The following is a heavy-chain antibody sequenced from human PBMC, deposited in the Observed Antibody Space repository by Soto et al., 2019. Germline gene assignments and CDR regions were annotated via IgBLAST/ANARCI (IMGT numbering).Heavy chain of an antibody. CDR2: VYYIGST. J-gene: IGHJ4*02. Sequence: QVQLQESGPGLVKPSETLSLTCTVSGGSISTSYWSWIRQPPGKGLEWLGYVYYIGSTKYNPSLKNRLTISVDSSQNQSSLKLESVSAADTALYYCARDGSGHDFWDGPWYFDSWGQGTLVTVSS. CDR3: ARDGSGHDFWDGPWYFDS. D-gene: IGHD3-3*01. V-gene: IGHV4-59*01. CDR1: GGSISTSY.